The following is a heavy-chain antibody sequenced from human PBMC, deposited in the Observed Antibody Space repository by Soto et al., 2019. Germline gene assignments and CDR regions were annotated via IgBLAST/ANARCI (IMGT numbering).Heavy chain of an antibody. Sequence: PGGSLRLSCAASGFTFSDYWMSWVRQAPGKGLEWVANIKQDGSEKFYVDSVKGQFTISRDNAKNSVFLQMNSLRAEDTAVYYCARATTVTDYWGQGALVTVSS. J-gene: IGHJ4*02. CDR1: GFTFSDYW. CDR3: ARATTVTDY. V-gene: IGHV3-7*03. CDR2: IKQDGSEK. D-gene: IGHD4-17*01.